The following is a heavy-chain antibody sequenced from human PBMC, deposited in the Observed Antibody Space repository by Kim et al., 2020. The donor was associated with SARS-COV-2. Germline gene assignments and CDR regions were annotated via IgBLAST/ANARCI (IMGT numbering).Heavy chain of an antibody. J-gene: IGHJ4*02. Sequence: SETLSLTRTVSGDSISNSFNYWGWIRQSPGTGLEWIGSVYHSGSTYYNPSLKSRVTISLDTSKNHFSLKLTSVTAADTAVYFCARENWGRGDFDYWGLGTLVTVSS. D-gene: IGHD7-27*01. CDR1: GDSISNSFNY. CDR3: ARENWGRGDFDY. CDR2: VYHSGST. V-gene: IGHV4-39*02.